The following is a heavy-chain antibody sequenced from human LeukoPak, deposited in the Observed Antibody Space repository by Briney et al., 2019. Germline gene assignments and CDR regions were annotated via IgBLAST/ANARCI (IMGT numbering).Heavy chain of an antibody. J-gene: IGHJ4*02. CDR2: INPNSGGT. CDR3: ARDHFDFWSGYSATYFDY. CDR1: GYTFAGYY. Sequence: ASVKVSCKASGYTFAGYYIHWVRQAPGQGLEWMGWINPNSGGTNYAQKFQGRVTMTRDTSISTAYMELSRLISDDTAVYYCARDHFDFWSGYSATYFDYWGQGTLVTVSS. V-gene: IGHV1-2*02. D-gene: IGHD3-3*01.